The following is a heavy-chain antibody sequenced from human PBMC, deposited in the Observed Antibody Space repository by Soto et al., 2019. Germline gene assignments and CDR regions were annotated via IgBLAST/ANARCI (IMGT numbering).Heavy chain of an antibody. D-gene: IGHD3-3*01. J-gene: IGHJ4*02. CDR1: GFTFSSYA. CDR2: ISGSGGST. Sequence: GGSLRLSCAASGFTFSSYAMSWVRQAPGKGLEWVSAISGSGGSTYYADSVKGRFTISRDNSKNTLYLQMNSLRAEDTAVYYCAKDEGTLGLEWLSNPYFDYWGQGTLVTVSS. CDR3: AKDEGTLGLEWLSNPYFDY. V-gene: IGHV3-23*01.